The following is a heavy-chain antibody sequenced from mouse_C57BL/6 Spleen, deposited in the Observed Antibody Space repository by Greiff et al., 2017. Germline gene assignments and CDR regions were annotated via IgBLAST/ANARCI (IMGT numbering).Heavy chain of an antibody. CDR1: GYNIKVDY. V-gene: IGHV14-4*01. Sequence: VQLQQPGAELVRPGASVKLSCTASGYNIKVDYMHWVKQRPEQGLEWIGWIDPENGYTEYASKFPGKATITADTSSNTAYLQLSSLTSEDSADYYGTTKRSGSSYWYFAVWGTGTTVTVAA. D-gene: IGHD1-1*01. CDR3: TTKRSGSSYWYFAV. J-gene: IGHJ1*03. CDR2: IDPENGYT.